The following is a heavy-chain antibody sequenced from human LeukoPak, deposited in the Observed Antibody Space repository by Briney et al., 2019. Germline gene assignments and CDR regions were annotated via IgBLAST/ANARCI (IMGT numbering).Heavy chain of an antibody. CDR1: GFTFSSYE. CDR3: ARDSGCSGGSCYPYYDY. Sequence: GGSLRLSCAASGFTFSSYEMNWVGQAPGKGLEWVSYISSSGSTIYYADSVKGRFTISRDNAKNSLYLQMNSLRAEDTAIYYCARDSGCSGGSCYPYYDYWGQGTLVTVSS. D-gene: IGHD2-15*01. CDR2: ISSSGSTI. V-gene: IGHV3-48*03. J-gene: IGHJ4*02.